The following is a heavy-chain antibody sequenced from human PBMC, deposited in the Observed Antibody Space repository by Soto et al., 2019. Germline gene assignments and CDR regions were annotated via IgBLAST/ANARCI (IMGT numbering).Heavy chain of an antibody. CDR3: ARSIAAADPYYYGMDV. CDR2: ISGSGGNT. D-gene: IGHD6-13*01. Sequence: EVQLVESGGGLVQPGGSLRLSCAASGFTFSNYDLSWVRRAPGKGLEWVSAISGSGGNTFYSDSVKGRFTISRDNSKDTLYLQLNSLRAEDTAIYYCARSIAAADPYYYGMDVWGQGTTVTVSS. CDR1: GFTFSNYD. J-gene: IGHJ6*02. V-gene: IGHV3-23*04.